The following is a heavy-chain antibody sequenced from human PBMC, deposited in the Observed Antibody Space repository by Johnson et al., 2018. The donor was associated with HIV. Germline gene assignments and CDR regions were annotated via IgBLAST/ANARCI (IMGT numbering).Heavy chain of an antibody. CDR3: ARTQVVYAHFDI. D-gene: IGHD2-8*02. CDR1: GFTFSSYD. Sequence: VQLVESGGGVVQPGRSLRLSCAASGFTFSSYDMHWVRQGTGKGLEWVSAIGTAGDTYYVDSVEGRFTISRDNSKDTLYLQMNSLRAEDTAVYYCARTQVVYAHFDIWGQGTMVTVSS. J-gene: IGHJ3*02. CDR2: IGTAGDT. V-gene: IGHV3-13*01.